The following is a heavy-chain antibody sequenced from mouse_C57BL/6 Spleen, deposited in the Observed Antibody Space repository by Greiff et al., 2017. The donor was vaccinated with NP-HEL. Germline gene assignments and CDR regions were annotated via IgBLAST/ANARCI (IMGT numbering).Heavy chain of an antibody. CDR3: ARAITGAWFAY. D-gene: IGHD1-1*01. Sequence: EVKLVESGGGLVQPGGSLSLSCAASGFTFTDYYMSWVRQPPGKALEWLGFIRNKANGYTTEYSASVKGRFTISRDNSQSILYLQMNALRAEDSATYYCARAITGAWFAYWGQGTLVTVSA. J-gene: IGHJ3*01. CDR1: GFTFTDYY. CDR2: IRNKANGYTT. V-gene: IGHV7-3*01.